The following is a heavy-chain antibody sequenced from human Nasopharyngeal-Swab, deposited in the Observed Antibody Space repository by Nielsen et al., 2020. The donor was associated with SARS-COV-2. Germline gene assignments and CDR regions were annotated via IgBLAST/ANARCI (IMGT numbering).Heavy chain of an antibody. Sequence: ASVQVSCKVSGYTLTELSMHWVRQAPAKGLEWVGGFDPEDGETIYAQKFQGRVTMTEDTSTDTAYMELSSLTSEDTAVYYCARGKPGWPLGAGFDYWGQGTLVTVSS. CDR2: FDPEDGET. CDR1: GYTLTELS. CDR3: ARGKPGWPLGAGFDY. D-gene: IGHD3-16*01. J-gene: IGHJ4*02. V-gene: IGHV1-24*01.